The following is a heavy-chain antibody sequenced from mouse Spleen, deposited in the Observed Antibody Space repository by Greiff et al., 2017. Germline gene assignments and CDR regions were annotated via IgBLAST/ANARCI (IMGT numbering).Heavy chain of an antibody. V-gene: IGHV10-1*01. CDR1: GFSFNTYA. J-gene: IGHJ4*01. CDR2: IRSKSNNYAT. CDR3: VRRNRVYAMDY. Sequence: DVQLVESGGGLVQPKGSLKLSCAASGFSFNTYAMNWVRQAPGKGLEWVARIRSKSNNYATYYADSVKDRFTISRDDSESMLYLQMNNLKTEDTAMYYCVRRNRVYAMDYWGQGTSVTVSS. D-gene: IGHD2-14*01.